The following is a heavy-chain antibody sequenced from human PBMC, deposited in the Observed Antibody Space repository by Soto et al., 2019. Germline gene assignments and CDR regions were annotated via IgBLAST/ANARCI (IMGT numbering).Heavy chain of an antibody. CDR3: ARATWYSEY. CDR2: IYYNGNT. D-gene: IGHD2-21*02. J-gene: IGHJ4*02. Sequence: QVQLRESGPGLVKPSETLSLTCTVSGGSISNHYWSWIRQPPGKGLEWIGYIYYNGNTNYNPSLKSRVTMSVDTSKNQISLTLSSVTAADTDVYYCARATWYSEYWGQGTLVTVSS. CDR1: GGSISNHY. V-gene: IGHV4-59*11.